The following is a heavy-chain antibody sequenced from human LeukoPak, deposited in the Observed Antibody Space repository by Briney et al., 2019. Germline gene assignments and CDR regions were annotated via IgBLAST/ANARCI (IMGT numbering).Heavy chain of an antibody. J-gene: IGHJ4*02. CDR2: ISYDGSNK. D-gene: IGHD2-15*01. V-gene: IGHV3-30*18. CDR1: GGSFSGYY. Sequence: LSLTCAVYGGSFSGYYWSWIRQPPGKGLEWVAVISYDGSNKYYADSVKGRFTISRDNSKNTLYLQMNSLRAEDTAVYYCAKASDIVVVVAATPTDYWGQGTLVTVSS. CDR3: AKASDIVVVVAATPTDY.